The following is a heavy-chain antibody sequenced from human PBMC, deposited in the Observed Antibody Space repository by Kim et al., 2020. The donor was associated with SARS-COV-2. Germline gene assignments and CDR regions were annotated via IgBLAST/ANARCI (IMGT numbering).Heavy chain of an antibody. CDR2: IYSGGSST. CDR1: GFTFSSYA. D-gene: IGHD3-22*01. Sequence: GGSLRLSCAASGFTFSSYAMSWVRQAPGKGLEWVSVIYSGGSSTYYADSVKGRFTISRDNSKNTLYLQMNSLRAEDTAVYYCAKDQAGRYYDSSGYYYYYYGMDVWGQGTTVTVSS. J-gene: IGHJ6*02. CDR3: AKDQAGRYYDSSGYYYYYYGMDV. V-gene: IGHV3-23*03.